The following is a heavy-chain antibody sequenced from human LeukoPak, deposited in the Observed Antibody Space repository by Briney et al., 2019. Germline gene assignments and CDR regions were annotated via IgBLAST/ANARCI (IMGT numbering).Heavy chain of an antibody. V-gene: IGHV3-21*01. J-gene: IGHJ3*02. CDR2: ITSTSIYR. CDR3: ARSDYYDSSGYLVPFDI. CDR1: GFTFSNYN. D-gene: IGHD3-22*01. Sequence: PGGSLRLSCAASGFTFSNYNMNWVRQAPGKGLEWVSSITSTSIYRYYADSVKGRFTISRDNSKNTLYPQMNSLRAEDTAVYYCARSDYYDSSGYLVPFDIWGQGTMVTVSS.